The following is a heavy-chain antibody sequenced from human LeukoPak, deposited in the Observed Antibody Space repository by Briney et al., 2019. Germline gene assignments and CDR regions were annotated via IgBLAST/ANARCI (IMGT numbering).Heavy chain of an antibody. CDR1: GGSISSYY. V-gene: IGHV4-39*07. J-gene: IGHJ4*02. CDR3: ARVGATTFLDY. Sequence: PSETLSLTCTVSGGSISSYYWSWIRQPPGKGLEWIGSIYYSGSTYYNPSLKSRVTISVDTSKNQFSLKLSSVTAADTAVYYCARVGATTFLDYWGQGTLVTVSS. CDR2: IYYSGST. D-gene: IGHD1-26*01.